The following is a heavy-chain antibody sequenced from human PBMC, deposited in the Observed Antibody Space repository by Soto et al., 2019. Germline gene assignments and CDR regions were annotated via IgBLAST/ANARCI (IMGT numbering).Heavy chain of an antibody. CDR3: ARGRLSGYGSGSTSKLFDP. CDR1: GGSFSGYY. Sequence: QVQLQQWGAGLLKPSETLSLTCAVYGGSFSGYYWSWIRQPPGKGLEWIGEINHSGSTNYNPSLKSRVTISVDTSKTQFSLKLSSVTAADTAVYYCARGRLSGYGSGSTSKLFDPWGQGTLVTVSS. V-gene: IGHV4-34*01. CDR2: INHSGST. D-gene: IGHD3-10*01. J-gene: IGHJ5*02.